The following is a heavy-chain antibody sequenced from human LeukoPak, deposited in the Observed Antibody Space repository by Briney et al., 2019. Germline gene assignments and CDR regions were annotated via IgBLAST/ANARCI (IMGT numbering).Heavy chain of an antibody. Sequence: GGSLRLSCAASGFTLRNYGMSWVRQAPGKGLEWVANIKQDGSEKYYVDSVKGRFTISRDNAKNSLYLQMNSLRAEDTAVYYCARTTARGPAPTVDYWGQGTLVTVSS. V-gene: IGHV3-7*01. CDR2: IKQDGSEK. J-gene: IGHJ4*02. CDR1: GFTLRNYG. D-gene: IGHD1-1*01. CDR3: ARTTARGPAPTVDY.